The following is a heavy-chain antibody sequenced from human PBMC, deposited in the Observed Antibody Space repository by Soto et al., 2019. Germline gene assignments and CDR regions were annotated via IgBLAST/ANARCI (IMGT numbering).Heavy chain of an antibody. J-gene: IGHJ3*02. CDR3: ARDANSSGWYSRAFDI. Sequence: GESLKISCAASGFTFSDYYMSWIRQAPGKGLEWVSYISSSGSTIYYADSVKGRFTISRDNAKNSLYLQMNSLRAEDTAVYYCARDANSSGWYSRAFDIWGQGTMVTVSS. V-gene: IGHV3-11*01. CDR2: ISSSGSTI. D-gene: IGHD6-19*01. CDR1: GFTFSDYY.